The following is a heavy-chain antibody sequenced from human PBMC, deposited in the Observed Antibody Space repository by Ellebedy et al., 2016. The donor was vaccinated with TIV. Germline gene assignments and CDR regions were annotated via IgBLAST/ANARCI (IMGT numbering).Heavy chain of an antibody. V-gene: IGHV3-66*01. CDR2: IYSGGGT. J-gene: IGHJ6*02. D-gene: IGHD3-10*01. CDR3: AREVLGGQGDMDV. Sequence: GESLKISCAASGFTVSSNYMSWARQAPGQGLEWVSLIYSGGGTSYAASVKGRFTLSRDNSKNTLYLQMNSLTAKDTAVYYCAREVLGGQGDMDVWGQGTTVTVSS. CDR1: GFTVSSNY.